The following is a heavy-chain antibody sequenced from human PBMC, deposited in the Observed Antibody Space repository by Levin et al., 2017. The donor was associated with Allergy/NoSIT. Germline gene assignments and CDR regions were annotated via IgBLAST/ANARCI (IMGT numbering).Heavy chain of an antibody. CDR1: GFTFDDYA. J-gene: IGHJ6*02. CDR2: ISWNSGSI. V-gene: IGHV3-9*01. CDR3: AKDKGLDYEFPYYYGMDV. D-gene: IGHD3/OR15-3a*01. Sequence: GGSLRLSCAASGFTFDDYAMHWVRQAPGKGLEWVSGISWNSGSIGYADSVKGRFTISRDNAKNSLYLQMNSLRAEDTALYYCAKDKGLDYEFPYYYGMDVWGQGTTVTVSS.